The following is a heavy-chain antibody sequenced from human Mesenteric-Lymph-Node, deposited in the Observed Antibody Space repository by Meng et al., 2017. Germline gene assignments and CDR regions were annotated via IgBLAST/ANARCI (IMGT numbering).Heavy chain of an antibody. CDR2: ISHDGIKN. V-gene: IGHV3-30-3*01. CDR1: GFTFNRYG. CDR3: TRGHLFNWNFIDI. J-gene: IGHJ4*02. Sequence: VQLVESGGGVVQPGKSLTLSCAGSGFTFNRYGLHWGRQAPGKGLEWVAVISHDGIKNYYADSVKARFTISRDNSRNTVSLQMDSLRVEDTAMYYCTRGHLFNWNFIDIWGQGTLVTVSS. D-gene: IGHD1-7*01.